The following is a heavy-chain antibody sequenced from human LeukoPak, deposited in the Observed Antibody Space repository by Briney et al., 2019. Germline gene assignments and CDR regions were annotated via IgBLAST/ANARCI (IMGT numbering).Heavy chain of an antibody. CDR1: GGSFSGYY. CDR3: ARLRPRGC. D-gene: IGHD1-14*01. CDR2: INHSGST. J-gene: IGHJ4*02. V-gene: IGHV4-34*01. Sequence: SETLSLTCAVYGGSFSGYYWSWIRQPPGKGLEWIGEINHSGSTNYNPSLKSRVTISVDTSKNQFSLKLSSVTAADTAVYYCARLRPRGCWGQGTLVTVSS.